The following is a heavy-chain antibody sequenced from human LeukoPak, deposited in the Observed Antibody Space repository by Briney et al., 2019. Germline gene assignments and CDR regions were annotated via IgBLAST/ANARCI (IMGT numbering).Heavy chain of an antibody. Sequence: GGSLRLSCAASGFAFSDYWMTWVRQAPGKGLEWVANIKLDGSEKNYVDSVKGRFTISRDNTKNSLYLQMNSLRVEDTAVYYCARGYWNFGLWGRGTQVTVSS. CDR3: ARGYWNFGL. CDR1: GFAFSDYW. J-gene: IGHJ2*01. V-gene: IGHV3-7*01. CDR2: IKLDGSEK.